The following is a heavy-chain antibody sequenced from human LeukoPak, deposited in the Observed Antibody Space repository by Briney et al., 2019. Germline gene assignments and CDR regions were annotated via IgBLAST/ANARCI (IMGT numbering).Heavy chain of an antibody. CDR3: ARGVWQVSY. J-gene: IGHJ4*02. CDR1: GGSINGGGYY. V-gene: IGHV4-61*02. CDR2: IYSSGST. Sequence: SETLSLTCTVSGGSINGGGYYWSWIRQPAGKGLEWIGRIYSSGSTNYNPSLKSRVTISVDTSQNQFSLKLSPVTAADTAVYYCARGVWQVSYWGQGTLVTVSS. D-gene: IGHD6-19*01.